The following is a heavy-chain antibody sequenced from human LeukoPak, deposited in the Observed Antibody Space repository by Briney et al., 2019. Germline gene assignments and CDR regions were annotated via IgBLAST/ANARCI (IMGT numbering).Heavy chain of an antibody. V-gene: IGHV3-48*01. J-gene: IGHJ4*02. CDR3: ARHANLGTDSYYFAS. CDR2: ISSSSSTI. Sequence: PGGSLRLSCAASGFTFSSYSMNWVRQAPGKGLEWVSYISSSSSTIYYADSVKGRFTISRDNAKNSLYLQMNSLKASDTAIYYCARHANLGTDSYYFASWGQGTPVTVSS. D-gene: IGHD2-2*01. CDR1: GFTFSSYS.